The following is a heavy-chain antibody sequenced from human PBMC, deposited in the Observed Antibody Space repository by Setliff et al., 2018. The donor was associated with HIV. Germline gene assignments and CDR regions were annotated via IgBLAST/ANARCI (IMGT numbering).Heavy chain of an antibody. J-gene: IGHJ4*02. D-gene: IGHD4-17*01. CDR1: GGSIKNSF. CDR2: TYHTGST. Sequence: ASETLSLTCTVSGGSIKNSFWSWIRRPPGGGLEWIGYTYHTGSTDYNPALQSRVTIFVDMSKNQLSLKLSSVTAADTAVYYCAREIYGGNSRPFDYRGQGTLVTVSS. V-gene: IGHV4-59*01. CDR3: AREIYGGNSRPFDY.